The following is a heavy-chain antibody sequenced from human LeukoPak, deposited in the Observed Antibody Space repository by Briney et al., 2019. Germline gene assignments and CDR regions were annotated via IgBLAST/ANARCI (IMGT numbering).Heavy chain of an antibody. D-gene: IGHD3-16*02. CDR1: GYTFTSYG. Sequence: ASVKVSCKASGYTFTSYGMNWVRQAPGQGLEWRGWINTNTGNPTYAQGFTGRFVFSLDTSVSTAYLQITSLKAEDTAVYYCAREPYRFDYWGQGTPVTVSS. CDR3: AREPYRFDY. V-gene: IGHV7-4-1*02. J-gene: IGHJ4*02. CDR2: INTNTGNP.